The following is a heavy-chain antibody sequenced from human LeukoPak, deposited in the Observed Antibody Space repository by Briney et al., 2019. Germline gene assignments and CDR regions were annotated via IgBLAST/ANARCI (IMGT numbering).Heavy chain of an antibody. D-gene: IGHD3-3*01. CDR1: GFTFSGFW. CDR3: ARGGVSRTHDY. V-gene: IGHV3-74*01. Sequence: GGSLRLSCAASGFTFSGFWMHWVRQAPGKGLVWVSHINGDGSETSYADSVKGRFTISRDNAKNTLYLQMNSLRAEDTAVYYCARGGVSRTHDYWGQGTLVTVFS. J-gene: IGHJ4*02. CDR2: INGDGSET.